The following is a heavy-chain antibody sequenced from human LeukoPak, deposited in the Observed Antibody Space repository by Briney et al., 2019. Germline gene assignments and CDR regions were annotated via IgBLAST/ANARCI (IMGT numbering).Heavy chain of an antibody. J-gene: IGHJ6*03. Sequence: GGTLRLSCAASGFTFSSYGMSWVRQAPGKGLEWVSAISGSGGSTYYADSVKGRFTISRDNSKNTLYLQMNSLRAEDTAVYYCAKEGWFYYYMDVWGKGTTVTVSS. CDR1: GFTFSSYG. CDR2: ISGSGGST. D-gene: IGHD3-10*01. CDR3: AKEGWFYYYMDV. V-gene: IGHV3-23*01.